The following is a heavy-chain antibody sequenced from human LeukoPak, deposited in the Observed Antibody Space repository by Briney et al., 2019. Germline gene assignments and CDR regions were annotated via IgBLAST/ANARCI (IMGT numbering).Heavy chain of an antibody. CDR1: GGSISSSSCY. J-gene: IGHJ3*02. D-gene: IGHD1-26*01. CDR2: MYYSGTT. V-gene: IGHV4-39*07. Sequence: SETLSLTCTVSGGSISSSSCYWGWIRQPPGKGLEWIGSMYYSGTTYYNSSLKSRVTISVDTSNNQFSLKLSSVTAADTAVYYCARDTVGATFPGAFDIWGQGTMVTVSS. CDR3: ARDTVGATFPGAFDI.